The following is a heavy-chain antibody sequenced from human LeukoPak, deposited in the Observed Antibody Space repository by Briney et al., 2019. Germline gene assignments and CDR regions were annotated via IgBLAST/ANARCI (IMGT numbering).Heavy chain of an antibody. Sequence: SETLSLTCAVSDYSISSDYFWGWIRQPPGKGLEWIGNIYHSGSTYYNPSLKGRVTISVDTSKNQFSLNLSPVTAADTAVYYCARDYRGIRRAGHGFDIWGQGTMVSVSS. D-gene: IGHD3-10*01. V-gene: IGHV4-38-2*02. J-gene: IGHJ3*02. CDR3: ARDYRGIRRAGHGFDI. CDR2: IYHSGST. CDR1: DYSISSDYF.